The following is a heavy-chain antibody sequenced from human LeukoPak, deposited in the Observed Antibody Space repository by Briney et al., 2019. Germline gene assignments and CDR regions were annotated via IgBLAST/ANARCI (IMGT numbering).Heavy chain of an antibody. CDR3: AKLGAYYDILTGRFDS. CDR2: IRYDGSNK. Sequence: GGSLRLSCAASGFTFSSYGMHWVRQAPGKGLEWVAFIRYDGSNKYYADSVKGRYTISRDNSKNTLYLQMNSLRAEDTAVFYCAKLGAYYDILTGRFDSWGQGTLVIVSS. V-gene: IGHV3-30*02. D-gene: IGHD3-9*01. CDR1: GFTFSSYG. J-gene: IGHJ4*02.